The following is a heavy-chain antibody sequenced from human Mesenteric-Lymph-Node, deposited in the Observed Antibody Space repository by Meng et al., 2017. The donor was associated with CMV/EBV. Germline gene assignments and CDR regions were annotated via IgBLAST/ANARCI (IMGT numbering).Heavy chain of an antibody. Sequence: SETLSLTCTVSGGSISSYYWSWIRQPPGKGLEWIGYIYYSGSTNYNPSLKSRVTISVDTSKNQFSLKLSSVTAADTAVYYCARDRRRGYCSSTSCSRYYYYGMDVWGQGTTVTVSS. V-gene: IGHV4-59*01. D-gene: IGHD2-2*01. CDR1: GGSISSYY. CDR3: ARDRRRGYCSSTSCSRYYYYGMDV. CDR2: IYYSGST. J-gene: IGHJ6*02.